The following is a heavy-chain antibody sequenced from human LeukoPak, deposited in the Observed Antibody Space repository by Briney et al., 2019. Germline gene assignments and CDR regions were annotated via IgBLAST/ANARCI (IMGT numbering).Heavy chain of an antibody. V-gene: IGHV4-59*08. D-gene: IGHD4-17*01. CDR2: IYYSGST. CDR3: ARHGHDYGDLFDY. Sequence: SETLSLTCTVSGGSISSYYWSWIRQPPGKGLEWIGYIYYSGSTNYNPSLKSRVTISVDTSKNQFSLKLSSVTAADTAVYYCARHGHDYGDLFDYWGQGTLVTVSS. J-gene: IGHJ4*02. CDR1: GGSISSYY.